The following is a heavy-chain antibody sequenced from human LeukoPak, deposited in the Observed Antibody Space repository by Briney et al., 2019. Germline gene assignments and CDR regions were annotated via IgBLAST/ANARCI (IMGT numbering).Heavy chain of an antibody. CDR2: ISSSSSYT. D-gene: IGHD3-10*01. Sequence: GGSLRLSCAASGFTFSDYYMSWIRQAPGKGLEWVSYISSSSSYTNYADSVKGRFTISRDNAKNSLSLQMNSLRAEDTAVYYCARDGGSGNTKKKIYYYYGMDVCGKGTTVTVSS. J-gene: IGHJ6*04. CDR1: GFTFSDYY. V-gene: IGHV3-11*06. CDR3: ARDGGSGNTKKKIYYYYGMDV.